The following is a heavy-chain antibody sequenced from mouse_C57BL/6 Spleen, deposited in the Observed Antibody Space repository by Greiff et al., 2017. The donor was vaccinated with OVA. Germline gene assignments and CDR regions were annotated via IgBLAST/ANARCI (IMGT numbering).Heavy chain of an antibody. Sequence: LQESGPGLVKPSQSLSLTCSVTGYSITSGYYWNWIRQFPGNKLEWMGYISYDGSNNYNPSLKNRISITRDTSKNQFFLKLNSVTTEDTATYYCARAGGSSGFAYWGQGTLVTVSA. V-gene: IGHV3-6*01. CDR1: GYSITSGYY. J-gene: IGHJ3*01. D-gene: IGHD3-2*02. CDR2: ISYDGSN. CDR3: ARAGGSSGFAY.